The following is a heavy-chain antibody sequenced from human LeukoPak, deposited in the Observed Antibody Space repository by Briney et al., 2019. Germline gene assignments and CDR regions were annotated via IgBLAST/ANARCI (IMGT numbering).Heavy chain of an antibody. J-gene: IGHJ4*02. CDR2: IRGSGGST. Sequence: PGGSLRLSCAASGFTFSSYAMSWVRQAPGKGLEWVSGIRGSGGSTYYADSVKGRFTISRDNSKNTLYVQMNSLRAEDTAVYYCAKEHTSGWYYFDYWGQGTLVTVSS. CDR3: AKEHTSGWYYFDY. CDR1: GFTFSSYA. D-gene: IGHD6-19*01. V-gene: IGHV3-23*01.